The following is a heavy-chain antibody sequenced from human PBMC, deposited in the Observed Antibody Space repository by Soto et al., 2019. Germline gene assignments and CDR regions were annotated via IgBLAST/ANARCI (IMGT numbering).Heavy chain of an antibody. D-gene: IGHD6-13*01. Sequence: GESLKISCKGSGYSFTRYWIGWVRQMPGKGLEWMGIIYPDDSNTRYSPSFQGQVTISADKSISTAYLQWSSLKASDTAMYYCATRSSSFAWYAMAVWGQGTTVTVSS. J-gene: IGHJ6*02. CDR1: GYSFTRYW. CDR3: ATRSSSFAWYAMAV. CDR2: IYPDDSNT. V-gene: IGHV5-51*01.